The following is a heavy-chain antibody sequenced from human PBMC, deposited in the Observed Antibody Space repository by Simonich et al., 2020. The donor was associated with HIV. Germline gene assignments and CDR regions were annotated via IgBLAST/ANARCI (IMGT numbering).Heavy chain of an antibody. CDR3: ARNNFWSGWLFDY. CDR2: VNLGGHT. CDR1: GGSFSGYY. V-gene: IGHV4-34*01. Sequence: QVQLQEWGAGLLKPSETLSLTCAVYGGSFSGYYWSWIRQPPGTGLEWIGEVNLGGHTYYNPSLKSRVTISVDTSKNQVSLKLSSVTAADTAVYYCARNNFWSGWLFDYWGQGTLVTVSS. J-gene: IGHJ4*02. D-gene: IGHD3-3*01.